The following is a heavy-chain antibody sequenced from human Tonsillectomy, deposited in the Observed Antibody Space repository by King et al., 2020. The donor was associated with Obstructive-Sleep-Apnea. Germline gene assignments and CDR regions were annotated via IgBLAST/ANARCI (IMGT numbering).Heavy chain of an antibody. V-gene: IGHV3-48*01. CDR1: GFTFSSYS. CDR3: ARGRITMIVEAGIDY. Sequence: VQLVESGGGLVQPGGSLRLSCAASGFTFSSYSMNWVRQAPGKGLEWVSYISSSSSTIYYADSVKGRFTISRDNAKNSLYLQMNSLRAEDTAVYYYARGRITMIVEAGIDYWGQGTLVTVSS. D-gene: IGHD3-22*01. CDR2: ISSSSSTI. J-gene: IGHJ4*02.